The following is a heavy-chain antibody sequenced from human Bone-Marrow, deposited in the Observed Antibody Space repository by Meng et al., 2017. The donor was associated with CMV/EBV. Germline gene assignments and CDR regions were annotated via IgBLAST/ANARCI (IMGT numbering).Heavy chain of an antibody. D-gene: IGHD1-14*01. CDR3: ARDLRTVLYGMDV. CDR2: ISAYNGNT. Sequence: ASVKVSCKASGYTFTSYGISWVRQAPGQGLEWMGWISAYNGNTNYAQKLLGRVTMTTDTSTSTAYMELRNLRSDDTAVYYCARDLRTVLYGMDVWGQGTTVTVSS. J-gene: IGHJ6*02. CDR1: GYTFTSYG. V-gene: IGHV1-18*01.